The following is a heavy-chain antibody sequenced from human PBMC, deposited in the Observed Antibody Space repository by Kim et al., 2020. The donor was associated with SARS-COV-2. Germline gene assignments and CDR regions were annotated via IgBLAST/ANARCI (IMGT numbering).Heavy chain of an antibody. CDR3: ARGGCSGGSCWGTRQYSYGRGVDY. CDR1: GGSISSGGYY. V-gene: IGHV4-31*03. D-gene: IGHD2-15*01. Sequence: SETLSLTCTVSGGSISSGGYYWSWIRQHPGEGLEWIGYIYYSGSTYYNPSLKSRVTISVDTSKNQFSLKLSSVTAADTAVYYCARGGCSGGSCWGTRQYSYGRGVDYWGQGTLVTVSS. CDR2: IYYSGST. J-gene: IGHJ4*02.